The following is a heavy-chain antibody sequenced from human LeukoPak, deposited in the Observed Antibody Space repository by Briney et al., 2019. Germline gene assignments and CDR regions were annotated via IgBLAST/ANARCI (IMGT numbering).Heavy chain of an antibody. CDR1: GGSFSGYY. Sequence: SETLSLTCAVYGGSFSGYYWSWIRQPPGKGLEWIGHIYSSGSTNYNPSLKSRVTISVDTSKNQFSLKLSSVTAADTAVYYCARVGYSSGWYVDYWGQGTLVTVSS. CDR2: IYSSGST. J-gene: IGHJ4*02. D-gene: IGHD6-19*01. CDR3: ARVGYSSGWYVDY. V-gene: IGHV4-59*01.